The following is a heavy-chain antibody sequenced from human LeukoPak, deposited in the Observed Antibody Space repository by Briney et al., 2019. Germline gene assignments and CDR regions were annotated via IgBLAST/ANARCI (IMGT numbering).Heavy chain of an antibody. D-gene: IGHD6-6*01. CDR1: GGTFSSYA. CDR3: AREMGYSSSFDY. Sequence: ASVKVSCKASGGTFSSYAISWVRQAPGQGLEWMGGIIPIFGTANYAQKFQGRVTITADKSTSTAYMELSSLRSEDTAVYYCAREMGYSSSFDYWGQGTLVTVSS. V-gene: IGHV1-69*06. CDR2: IIPIFGTA. J-gene: IGHJ4*02.